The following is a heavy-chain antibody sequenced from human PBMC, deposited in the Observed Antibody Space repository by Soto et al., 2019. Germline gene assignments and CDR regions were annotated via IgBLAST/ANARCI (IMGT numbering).Heavy chain of an antibody. CDR2: ISCCGGTT. D-gene: IGHD6-19*01. CDR1: GFTFRSSA. J-gene: IGHJ5*01. CDR3: AKADGHQWLLPHIES. V-gene: IGHV3-23*01. Sequence: EVRLMGSGGGMVQPGGSLRLSCEASGFTFRSSAMGWVRQAPGKVLEWVSGISCCGGTTSYADSVRGRFIISRDDSQNTLYLQMNSLRGEDTAGYYCAKADGHQWLLPHIESWGPGDLVTVSS.